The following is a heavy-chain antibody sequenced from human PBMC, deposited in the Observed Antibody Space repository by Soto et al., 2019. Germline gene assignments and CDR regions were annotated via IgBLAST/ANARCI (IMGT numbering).Heavy chain of an antibody. CDR1: GFTFSSYW. CDR2: IKQDGSEI. V-gene: IGHV3-7*05. CDR3: AKSLSAIPGDS. J-gene: IGHJ4*02. D-gene: IGHD2-2*01. Sequence: EVQLVESGGGLVQSGGSLRLSCAASGFTFSSYWMSWVRQGPGKGQEWVANIKQDGSEIYYVDSVKGRFTISRDNAKSSLYLQMTSLRAEDTAVYHCAKSLSAIPGDSWGQGTLVTVSS.